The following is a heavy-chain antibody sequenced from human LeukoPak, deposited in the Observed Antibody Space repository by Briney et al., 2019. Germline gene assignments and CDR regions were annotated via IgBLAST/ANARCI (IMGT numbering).Heavy chain of an antibody. CDR3: ASVGYCSGGSCSGHY. CDR1: GFTFSDYY. CDR2: ISSSGSTI. Sequence: GGSLRLSCAASGFTFSDYYMSWIRQAPGMGLEWVSYISSSGSTIYYADSVKGRFTISRDNAKNSLYLQMNSLRAEDTAVYYCASVGYCSGGSCSGHYWGQGTLVTVSS. D-gene: IGHD2-15*01. J-gene: IGHJ4*02. V-gene: IGHV3-11*01.